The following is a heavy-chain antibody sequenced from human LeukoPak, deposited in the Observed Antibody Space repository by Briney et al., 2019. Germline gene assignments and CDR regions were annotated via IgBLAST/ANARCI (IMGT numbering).Heavy chain of an antibody. CDR2: INPNSGGT. V-gene: IGHV1-2*02. D-gene: IGHD3-16*02. CDR3: ARRLYDYVWGSYRPFDY. J-gene: IGHJ4*02. CDR1: GYTFTGYY. Sequence: ASVKVSCKASGYTFTGYYMHWVRQAPGQGLEGMGWINPNSGGTNYAQKFQGRVTMTRDTSISTAYMELSRLRSDDTAVYYCARRLYDYVWGSYRPFDYWGQGTLVTVSS.